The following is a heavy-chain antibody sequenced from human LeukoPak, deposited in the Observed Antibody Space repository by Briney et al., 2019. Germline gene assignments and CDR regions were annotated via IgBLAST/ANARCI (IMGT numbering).Heavy chain of an antibody. D-gene: IGHD1-26*01. CDR2: ISYDGTNN. J-gene: IGHJ3*02. Sequence: GGSLRLSCAASGFTFSSYGMHWVRQAPGKGLEWVAVISYDGTNNYYADSVKGRFTISRDNSKNTLYLHMYSLRAEDTAVFYCAKVGNGGSYYGSFDIWGQGTMVTVSS. V-gene: IGHV3-30*18. CDR1: GFTFSSYG. CDR3: AKVGNGGSYYGSFDI.